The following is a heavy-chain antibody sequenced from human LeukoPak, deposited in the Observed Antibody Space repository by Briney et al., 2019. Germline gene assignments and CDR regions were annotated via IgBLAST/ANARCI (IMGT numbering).Heavy chain of an antibody. CDR1: GGSISSYF. CDR2: IYYSGCT. CDR3: ARVHLSGRFLEWLSGQDNWFDP. J-gene: IGHJ5*02. D-gene: IGHD3-3*01. Sequence: PSETLSLTRPVSGGSISSYFWRWLRQPPGKGLEWIGDIYYSGCTNYIPSLKSRVTISVDTSKNQFCLMLSSVTAADTAVYYCARVHLSGRFLEWLSGQDNWFDPWGQGTLVIVSS. V-gene: IGHV4-59*01.